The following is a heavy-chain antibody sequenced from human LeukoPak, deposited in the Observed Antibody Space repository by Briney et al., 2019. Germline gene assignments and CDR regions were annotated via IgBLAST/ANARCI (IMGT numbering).Heavy chain of an antibody. Sequence: ASVKVSCKASGYRFTSYGITWVRQAPGQGLEWMGWIGAYNGNTNYAQKLQGRVTLTTDTSTSTAYMELRSLRSDDTAVYYCAREGYCSGGTCYSTMNWLDPWGQGTLVTVSS. CDR2: IGAYNGNT. CDR3: AREGYCSGGTCYSTMNWLDP. CDR1: GYRFTSYG. D-gene: IGHD2-15*01. J-gene: IGHJ5*02. V-gene: IGHV1-18*01.